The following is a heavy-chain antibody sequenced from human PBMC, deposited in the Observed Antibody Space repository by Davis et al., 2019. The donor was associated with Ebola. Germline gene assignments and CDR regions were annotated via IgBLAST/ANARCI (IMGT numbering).Heavy chain of an antibody. D-gene: IGHD4-17*01. Sequence: PGGSLRLSCKGSGYSFTSYWIGWVRQMPGKGLEWMGIIYPGDSDTRYSPSFQGQVTISADKSISTAYLQWSSLKASDTAMYYCARLTYGDYYYYYYGMDVWGQGTTVTVSS. V-gene: IGHV5-51*01. CDR2: IYPGDSDT. CDR3: ARLTYGDYYYYYYGMDV. CDR1: GYSFTSYW. J-gene: IGHJ6*02.